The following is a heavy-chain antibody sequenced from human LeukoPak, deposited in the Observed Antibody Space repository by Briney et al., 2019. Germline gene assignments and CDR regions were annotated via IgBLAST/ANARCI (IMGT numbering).Heavy chain of an antibody. CDR3: ARERGNHYDFWSGDFDY. V-gene: IGHV3-20*04. J-gene: IGHJ4*02. CDR1: GFTFDDYG. Sequence: GGSLRLSCAASGFTFDDYGISWVRQAPGKGLEWVSGINWNGGSTGYADSVKGRFTISRDNAKNSLYLQMNSLRAEDTALYYCARERGNHYDFWSGDFDYWGQGTLVTVSS. CDR2: INWNGGST. D-gene: IGHD3-3*01.